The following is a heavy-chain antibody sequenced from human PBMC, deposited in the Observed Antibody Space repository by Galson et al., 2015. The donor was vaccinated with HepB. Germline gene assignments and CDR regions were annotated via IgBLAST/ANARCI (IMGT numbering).Heavy chain of an antibody. CDR3: ARVLGVSFYYYYYMDV. CDR1: GGSISSYY. J-gene: IGHJ6*03. D-gene: IGHD2-8*01. Sequence: ETLSLTCTVSGGSISSYYWSWIRQPPGQGLEWIGYIYYSGSTNYNPSLKSRVTISVDTSKNQFSLKLSSVTAADTAVYYCARVLGVSFYYYYYMDVWGKGTTVTVSS. CDR2: IYYSGST. V-gene: IGHV4-59*01.